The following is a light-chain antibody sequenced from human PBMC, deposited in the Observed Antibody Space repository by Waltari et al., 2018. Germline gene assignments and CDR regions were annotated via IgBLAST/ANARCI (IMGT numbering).Light chain of an antibody. CDR3: QTWDTGIQV. J-gene: IGLJ3*02. Sequence: QLVLTQSPSASASLGASVKLTCTLSSGLSRYAIAWHHQQPHKGPRYLMKLNSDGSHNKGDGIPDRFSGSSSGAERYLTISSLQSEDETDYYCQTWDTGIQVFGGGTKLTVL. V-gene: IGLV4-69*01. CDR2: LNSDGSH. CDR1: SGLSRYA.